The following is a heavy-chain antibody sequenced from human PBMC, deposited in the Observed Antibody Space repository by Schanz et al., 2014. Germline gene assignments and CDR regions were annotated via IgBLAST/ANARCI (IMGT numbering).Heavy chain of an antibody. CDR1: GFTFSRNA. Sequence: EVQLVESGGGLVQPGGSLRLSCAASGFTFSRNAMNWVRQAPGKGLEWVSYISATSAKIDYADSVQGRFTISRDNAKNSHYLQMNSLRVEDTAVFYCVKIGYTHWSLDDWGQGILVTVSS. V-gene: IGHV3-48*01. CDR2: ISATSAKI. CDR3: VKIGYTHWSLDD. J-gene: IGHJ4*02. D-gene: IGHD6-13*01.